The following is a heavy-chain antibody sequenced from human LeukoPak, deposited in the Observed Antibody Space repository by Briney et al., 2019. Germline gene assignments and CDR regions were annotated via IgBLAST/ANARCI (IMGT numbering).Heavy chain of an antibody. Sequence: SETLSHTSAVYRGSLIGYYWSWIRQPPGKGLEWMGQINHIGSTTYNPPLKSRVTISVDTSKNQFSLKLSSVTAADTAVYYCARVGDSSGYYYGITEYFQHWGQGTLVTVSS. J-gene: IGHJ1*01. D-gene: IGHD3-22*01. CDR2: INHIGST. V-gene: IGHV4-34*01. CDR1: RGSLIGYY. CDR3: ARVGDSSGYYYGITEYFQH.